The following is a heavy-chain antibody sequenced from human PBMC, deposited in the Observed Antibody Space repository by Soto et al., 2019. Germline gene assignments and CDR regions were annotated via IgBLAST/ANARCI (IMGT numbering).Heavy chain of an antibody. D-gene: IGHD3-10*01. CDR1: GGSISSSSYY. CDR3: ARNGDGVVNGYFDY. Sequence: QLQLQESGPGLVKPSETLSLTCTVSGGSISSSSYYWGWIRQPPGKGLEWIGSIYYSGSTYYNPSLKSRVTISVDTSKNQFSLKLSSVTAADTAVYYCARNGDGVVNGYFDYWGQGTLVTVSS. CDR2: IYYSGST. V-gene: IGHV4-39*01. J-gene: IGHJ4*02.